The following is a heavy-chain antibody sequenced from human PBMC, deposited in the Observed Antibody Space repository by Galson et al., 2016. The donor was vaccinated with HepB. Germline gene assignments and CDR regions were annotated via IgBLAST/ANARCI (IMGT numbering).Heavy chain of an antibody. CDR3: VSDWFGDHT. V-gene: IGHV3-74*01. CDR1: GYPFGGSW. Sequence: SLRLSCAGSGYPFGGSWMQWVRQAPGKGPVWVAHIDNDGTRTTYADSVKGRFTISRDNARNTLYLQMNSLRADDTAVSYCVSDWFGDHTWGQGTLVTVSA. J-gene: IGHJ4*02. CDR2: IDNDGTRT. D-gene: IGHD3-10*01.